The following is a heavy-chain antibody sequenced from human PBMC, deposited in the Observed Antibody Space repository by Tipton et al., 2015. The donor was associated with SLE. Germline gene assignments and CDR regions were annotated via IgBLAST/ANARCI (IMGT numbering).Heavy chain of an antibody. CDR1: GYSISSGYY. Sequence: TLSLTCAVSGYSISSGYYWGLIRQPPGNGLEWIVSIYHSGSTYYNLSLKSRVTISVETSKNQFSLKQSSVTAANTAVYYCARDPLDEEDYYYMDVWGEGTTVNVS. D-gene: IGHD1-1*01. CDR3: ARDPLDEEDYYYMDV. J-gene: IGHJ6*03. V-gene: IGHV4-38-2*02. CDR2: IYHSGST.